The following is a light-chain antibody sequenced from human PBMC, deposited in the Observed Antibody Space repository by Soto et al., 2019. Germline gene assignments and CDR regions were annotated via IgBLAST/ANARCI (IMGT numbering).Light chain of an antibody. CDR1: SSDVGSYNL. CDR2: EGS. Sequence: QSALTQPASVSGSPGQKITISCTGTSSDVGSYNLFSWYQQHPGKAPKLMIYEGSKRPSGVSNRFSGSKSGNTASLTISGLQAEDEADYYCCSYAGSSTFHVVFGGGTKLTVL. J-gene: IGLJ2*01. V-gene: IGLV2-23*03. CDR3: CSYAGSSTFHVV.